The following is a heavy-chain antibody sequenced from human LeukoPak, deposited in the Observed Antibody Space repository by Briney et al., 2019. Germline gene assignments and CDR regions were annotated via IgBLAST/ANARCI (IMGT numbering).Heavy chain of an antibody. J-gene: IGHJ4*02. CDR3: AGWYNYDSSAQKNVDY. CDR1: GGSISSYY. D-gene: IGHD3-22*01. V-gene: IGHV4-59*01. CDR2: IYYSGST. Sequence: PSETLSLTCTVSGGSISSYYWSWIRQPPGKGLEWIGYIYYSGSTNYNPSLKSRVTISVDTSKSQFSLKLSSVTAADTAVYYCAGWYNYDSSAQKNVDYWGQGTLVTVSS.